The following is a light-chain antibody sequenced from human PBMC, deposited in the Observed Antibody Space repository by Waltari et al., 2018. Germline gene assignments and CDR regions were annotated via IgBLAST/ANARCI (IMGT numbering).Light chain of an antibody. Sequence: QSALTQPASVSGSPGQSITIPCTGSSGVVGSSNLLSWYLQYPGEAPKPIIYEVTKRPSGLSNRFSGSKSGNTASLTISGLQAEDEADYYCYSYAGGRVFGSGTKVTVL. CDR3: YSYAGGRV. CDR2: EVT. J-gene: IGLJ1*01. V-gene: IGLV2-23*02. CDR1: SGVVGSSNL.